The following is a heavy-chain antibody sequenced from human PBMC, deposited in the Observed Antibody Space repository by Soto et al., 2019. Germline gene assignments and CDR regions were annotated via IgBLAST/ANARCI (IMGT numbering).Heavy chain of an antibody. Sequence: EVQLLESGGGLVQPGGSLRLSCAASGFTFTSYAMNWVRQAPGKGLEWVSAITDSGVRTYYADSVRGRFTISRDNSKNTLYLQMYSLRAEDTAVYYCAKDGSRYCSSTSCLNWFDPWGQGTLVTVSS. J-gene: IGHJ5*02. CDR1: GFTFTSYA. V-gene: IGHV3-23*01. CDR2: ITDSGVRT. D-gene: IGHD2-2*01. CDR3: AKDGSRYCSSTSCLNWFDP.